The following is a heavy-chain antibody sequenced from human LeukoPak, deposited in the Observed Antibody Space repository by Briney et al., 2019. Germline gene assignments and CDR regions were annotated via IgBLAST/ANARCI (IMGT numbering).Heavy chain of an antibody. J-gene: IGHJ4*02. Sequence: GSSVKVSCKGFGDTFSTYAISWVRQAPGQGLEWMGRIIPINGIVDYAQKFQGRVTITADKSTSTAFMELSSLRSDDTAMYYCARRPGRGWGRGTLVTVSS. V-gene: IGHV1-69*04. D-gene: IGHD1-26*01. CDR2: IIPINGIV. CDR3: ARRPGRG. CDR1: GDTFSTYA.